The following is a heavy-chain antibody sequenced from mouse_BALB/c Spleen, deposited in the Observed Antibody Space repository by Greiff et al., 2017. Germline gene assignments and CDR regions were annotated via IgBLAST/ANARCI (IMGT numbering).Heavy chain of an antibody. Sequence: QVQLQQSGPELVKPGASVRISCKASGYTFTSYYIHWVKQRPGQGLEWIGWIYPGNVNTKYNEKFKGKATLTADKSSSTAYMQLSSLTSEDSAVYFCAGITTALFDYWGQGTTLTVSS. V-gene: IGHV1S56*01. J-gene: IGHJ2*01. CDR1: GYTFTSYY. CDR2: IYPGNVNT. CDR3: AGITTALFDY. D-gene: IGHD1-2*01.